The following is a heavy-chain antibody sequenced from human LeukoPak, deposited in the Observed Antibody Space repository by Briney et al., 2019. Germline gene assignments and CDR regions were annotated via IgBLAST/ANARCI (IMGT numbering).Heavy chain of an antibody. CDR3: ANDNYGDYKDYYYYGMDV. D-gene: IGHD4-17*01. CDR1: GFTFSSYA. V-gene: IGHV3-30-3*02. CDR2: ISYDGSNK. J-gene: IGHJ6*02. Sequence: GGSLRLSCAASGFTFSSYAMHWVRQAPGKGLEWVAVISYDGSNKYYADSVKGRFTISRDNSKNTLYLQMNSLRAEDTAVYYCANDNYGDYKDYYYYGMDVWGQGTTVSVSS.